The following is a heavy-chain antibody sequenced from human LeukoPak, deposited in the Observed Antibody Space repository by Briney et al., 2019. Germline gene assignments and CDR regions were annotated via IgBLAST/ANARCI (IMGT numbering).Heavy chain of an antibody. CDR1: GFTFSDYY. V-gene: IGHV3-11*04. CDR2: ISSSSSTI. J-gene: IGHJ6*03. Sequence: PGGSLRLSCAASGFTFSDYYMSWIRQAPGKGLEWVSYISSSSSTIYYADSVKGRFTISRDNAKNSLYLQMNSLRAEDTAVYYCARWDAIIEGHYMDVWGKGTTVTVSS. CDR3: ARWDAIIEGHYMDV. D-gene: IGHD2-8*01.